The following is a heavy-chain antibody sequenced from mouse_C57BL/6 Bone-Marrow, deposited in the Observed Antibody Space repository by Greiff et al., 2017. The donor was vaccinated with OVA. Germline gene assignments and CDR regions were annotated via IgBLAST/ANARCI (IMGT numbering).Heavy chain of an antibody. CDR2: INPYNGGT. D-gene: IGHD2-4*01. CDR1: GYTFTDYY. J-gene: IGHJ4*01. V-gene: IGHV1-19*01. CDR3: ARRGDYGAGYAMDY. Sequence: VQLQQSGPVLVKPGASVKMSCKASGYTFTDYYMNWVKQSHGKSLEWIGVINPYNGGTSYNQKFKGKATLTVDKSSSTAYMELNSLTSEDSAVYYCARRGDYGAGYAMDYWGQGTSVTVSS.